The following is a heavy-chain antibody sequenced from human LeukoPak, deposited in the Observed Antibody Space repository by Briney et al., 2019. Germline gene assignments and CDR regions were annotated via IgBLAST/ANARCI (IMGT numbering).Heavy chain of an antibody. CDR2: ISGSGGST. CDR1: GFTFSSYA. CDR3: AKSRHDAFDI. V-gene: IGHV3-23*01. J-gene: IGHJ3*02. Sequence: PGGSLRLSCAASGFTFSSYAMSWVRQAPGKGLEWASTISGSGGSTYYADSVKGRFIISRDNSKNTLYLQMNSLRAEDTAVYYCAKSRHDAFDIWGQGTMVTVSS.